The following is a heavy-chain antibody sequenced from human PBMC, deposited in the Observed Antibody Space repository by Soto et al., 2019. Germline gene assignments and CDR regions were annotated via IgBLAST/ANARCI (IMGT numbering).Heavy chain of an antibody. Sequence: PSETLSLTCTFSGGSISSSSYYWGWIRQPPGKGLEWIGSIYYSGSTYYNPSLKSRVTISVDTSKNQFSLKLSSVTAADTAVYYCARGLYYYDSSGYYSEYYFDYCGQGTLVTVSS. CDR2: IYYSGST. D-gene: IGHD3-22*01. J-gene: IGHJ4*02. CDR3: ARGLYYYDSSGYYSEYYFDY. V-gene: IGHV4-39*01. CDR1: GGSISSSSYY.